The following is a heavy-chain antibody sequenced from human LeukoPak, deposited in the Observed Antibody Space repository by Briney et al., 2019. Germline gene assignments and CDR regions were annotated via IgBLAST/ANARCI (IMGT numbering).Heavy chain of an antibody. V-gene: IGHV3-33*06. CDR1: GFTFSAFG. J-gene: IGHJ4*02. Sequence: GRSLRLSCAASGFTFSAFGMHWVRQAPGKGMEWLAIMWYDGSYKFYADSVTGRFTISRDNSKNTLYLQMNSLRADDTAVYYCAKPGFTMIVLWGQGTLVTVSS. CDR3: AKPGFTMIVL. CDR2: MWYDGSYK. D-gene: IGHD3-22*01.